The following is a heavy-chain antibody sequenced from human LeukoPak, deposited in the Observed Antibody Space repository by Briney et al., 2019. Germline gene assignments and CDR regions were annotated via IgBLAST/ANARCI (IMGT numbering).Heavy chain of an antibody. D-gene: IGHD2/OR15-2a*01. CDR2: IAYGGTYT. CDR1: GFTFSDYA. V-gene: IGHV3-30*03. Sequence: PGGSLRLSCAASGFTFSDYAMHWVRQAPGKGLEWVAVIAYGGTYTHHADSLKGRFTISRDNSRDTLYLQINSLRPEDTALYYCARSKAITAFFGMDVWGQGTTIIVSS. J-gene: IGHJ6*02. CDR3: ARSKAITAFFGMDV.